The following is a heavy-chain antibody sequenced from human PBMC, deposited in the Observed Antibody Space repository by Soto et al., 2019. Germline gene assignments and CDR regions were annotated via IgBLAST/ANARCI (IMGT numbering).Heavy chain of an antibody. CDR3: ARDFDWNLDA. Sequence: VESGGGVFQSGGSLRLSCAASGFTASNLWMHWVRQAPGEGLVWVARINGDGSSRTYADSMKGRLTISRDNAKNMVFLDMKSLRGEDTAVYYCARDFDWNLDAWGRGTLVTVSS. CDR2: INGDGSSR. V-gene: IGHV3-74*03. J-gene: IGHJ2*01. CDR1: GFTASNLW. D-gene: IGHD3-9*01.